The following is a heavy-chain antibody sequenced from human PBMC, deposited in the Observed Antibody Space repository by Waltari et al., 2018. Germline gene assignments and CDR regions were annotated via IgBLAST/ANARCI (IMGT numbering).Heavy chain of an antibody. D-gene: IGHD2-2*01. Sequence: QVQLQESGPGLVKPSETLSLTCTVPGGSISSYYWRWVRQPAGKGLEWIGRIYASGSTNSSPSLRSRVTMSVDTSKTHFSLRLTSVTAADTAVYYCARDRCNSTSCLSRGAFDIWGQGTMVTVSS. V-gene: IGHV4-4*07. J-gene: IGHJ3*02. CDR2: IYASGST. CDR1: GGSISSYY. CDR3: ARDRCNSTSCLSRGAFDI.